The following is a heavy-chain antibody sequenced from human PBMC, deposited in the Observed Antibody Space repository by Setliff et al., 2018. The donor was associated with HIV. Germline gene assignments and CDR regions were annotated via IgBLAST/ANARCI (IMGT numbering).Heavy chain of an antibody. CDR3: ARTRAPYCFDF. J-gene: IGHJ4*02. V-gene: IGHV4-4*08. CDR2: VYSIGNT. Sequence: PSETLSLTCSVSGISINGYYWSWIRQSPRTRLEWIGYVYSIGNTNYNPSLKIRVTISADTSKNQFSLQLNSVTAADTAVYFCARTRAPYCFDFWGQGAQVTVSS. D-gene: IGHD1-26*01. CDR1: GISINGYY.